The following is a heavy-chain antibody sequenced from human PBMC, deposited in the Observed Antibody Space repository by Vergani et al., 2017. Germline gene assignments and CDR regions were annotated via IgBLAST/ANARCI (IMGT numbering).Heavy chain of an antibody. J-gene: IGHJ3*02. CDR1: GFTFSSYG. CDR2: ISYDGSNK. Sequence: QVQLVESGGGVVQPGRSLRLSCAASGFTFSSYGMHWVRQAPGTGLEWVAVISYDGSNKYYADSVKGRFTISRDNSKNTLYLQMNSLRAEDTAVYYCAKDRPEYSSSWSLVDAFDIWGQGTMVTVSS. V-gene: IGHV3-30*18. CDR3: AKDRPEYSSSWSLVDAFDI. D-gene: IGHD6-13*01.